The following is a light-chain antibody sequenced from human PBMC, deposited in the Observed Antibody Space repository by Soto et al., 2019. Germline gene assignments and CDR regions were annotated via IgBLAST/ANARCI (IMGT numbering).Light chain of an antibody. CDR3: QQSYSTLDYT. V-gene: IGKV1-39*01. Sequence: DIQMTQSPSSLSASVGDRVTITCRASQRISNYLNWYQHKPGKAPRLLIYAASSLQSGVPSRFSGSGYGTDFNLTISSLQPEDFATYYCQQSYSTLDYTFGQGTKVEIK. CDR1: QRISNY. J-gene: IGKJ2*01. CDR2: AAS.